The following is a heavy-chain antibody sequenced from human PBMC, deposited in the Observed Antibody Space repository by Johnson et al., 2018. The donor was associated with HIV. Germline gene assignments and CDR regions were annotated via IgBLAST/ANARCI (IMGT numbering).Heavy chain of an antibody. D-gene: IGHD1-26*01. CDR1: GFTFSSYA. CDR2: ISYDGSNK. J-gene: IGHJ3*02. CDR3: ARAQYSGSHRRPGAFDI. Sequence: QVQLVESGGGVVQPGRSLRLSCAASGFTFSSYAMHWVRQAPGKGLEWVAVISYDGSNKYYADSVKGRFTISRDNSKNTLYLQMNSLGAEDTAVYYCARAQYSGSHRRPGAFDIWGQGTMVTVSS. V-gene: IGHV3-30*04.